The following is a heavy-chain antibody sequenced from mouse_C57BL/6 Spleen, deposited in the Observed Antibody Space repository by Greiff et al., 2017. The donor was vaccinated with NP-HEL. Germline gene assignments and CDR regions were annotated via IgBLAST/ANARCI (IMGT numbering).Heavy chain of an antibody. J-gene: IGHJ2*01. CDR2: ISYDGSN. CDR1: GYSITSGYY. Sequence: EVQLQQSGPGLVKPSQSLSLTCSVTGYSITSGYYWNWIRQFPGNKLEWMGYISYDGSNNYNPSLKNRISITRDTSKNQFFLKLNSVTTEDTATYYCARAVFRVVDYFDYWGQGTTLTVSS. V-gene: IGHV3-6*01. D-gene: IGHD1-1*02. CDR3: ARAVFRVVDYFDY.